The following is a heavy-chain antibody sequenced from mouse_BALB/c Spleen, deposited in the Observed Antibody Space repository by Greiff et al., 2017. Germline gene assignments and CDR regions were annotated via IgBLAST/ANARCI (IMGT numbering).Heavy chain of an antibody. CDR2: INPSTGYT. Sequence: QVQLKQSGAELAKPGASVKMSCKASGYTFTSYWMHWVKQRPGQGLEWIGYINPSTGYTEYNQKFKDKATLTADKSSSTAYMQLSSLTSEDSAVYYCARRITTVSFDYWGQGTTLTVSS. J-gene: IGHJ2*01. D-gene: IGHD1-1*01. V-gene: IGHV1-7*01. CDR3: ARRITTVSFDY. CDR1: GYTFTSYW.